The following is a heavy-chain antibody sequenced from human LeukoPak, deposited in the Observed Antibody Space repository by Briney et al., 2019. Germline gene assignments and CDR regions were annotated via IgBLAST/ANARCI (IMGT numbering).Heavy chain of an antibody. J-gene: IGHJ4*02. D-gene: IGHD3-16*02. CDR2: ISSSNSYI. CDR3: ARDRDYDYVWGSYRYKTVPGY. Sequence: PGGSLRLSCAASGFTFSSYNMTWVRQAPGKGLEWVSSISSSNSYISYADSVKGRFTISRDNAKNSLYLQMNILRAEDTAVYYCARDRDYDYVWGSYRYKTVPGYWGQGTLVTVSS. V-gene: IGHV3-21*01. CDR1: GFTFSSYN.